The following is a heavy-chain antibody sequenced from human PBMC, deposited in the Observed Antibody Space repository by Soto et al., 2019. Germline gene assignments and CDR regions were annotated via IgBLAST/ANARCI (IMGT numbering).Heavy chain of an antibody. D-gene: IGHD6-13*01. CDR3: ARDLTAAAGTLDY. CDR2: IWYDGSNK. J-gene: IGHJ4*02. V-gene: IGHV3-33*01. Sequence: QVQLVESGGGVVQPGRSLRLSCAASGFTFSSYGMHWVRQAPGKGLEWVAVIWYDGSNKYYADSVKGRFTISRDNSKNTLYLQMNSLRAEDTAVYYCARDLTAAAGTLDYWGQGTLVIVSS. CDR1: GFTFSSYG.